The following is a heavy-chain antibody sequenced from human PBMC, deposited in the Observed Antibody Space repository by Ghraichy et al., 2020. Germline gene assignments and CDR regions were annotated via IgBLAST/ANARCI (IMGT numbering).Heavy chain of an antibody. D-gene: IGHD2-15*01. CDR3: ARDSFISARAAPWDLYFDL. CDR1: GGSISSGGYY. Sequence: LSLTCTVSGGSISSGGYYWSWIHQHPGKGLEWIGYIYYSGSTYYNPSLKSRVTISVDTSKNQFSLKLSSVTAADTAVYYCARDSFISARAAPWDLYFDLWGRGTLVTVSS. J-gene: IGHJ2*01. V-gene: IGHV4-31*03. CDR2: IYYSGST.